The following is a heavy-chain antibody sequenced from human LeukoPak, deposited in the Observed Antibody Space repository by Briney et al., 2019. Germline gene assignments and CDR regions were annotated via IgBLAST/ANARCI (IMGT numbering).Heavy chain of an antibody. D-gene: IGHD4-17*01. V-gene: IGHV3-49*04. J-gene: IGHJ4*02. CDR3: TRPYGDYVGVDY. CDR1: GFTFGDYA. Sequence: GGSLRLSCTASGFTFGDYAMSWVRQAPGKVLEWVGFIRSKAYGGTTEYAASVKGRFTISRDDSKSIAYLQMNSLKTEDTAVYYCTRPYGDYVGVDYWGQGTLVTVSS. CDR2: IRSKAYGGTT.